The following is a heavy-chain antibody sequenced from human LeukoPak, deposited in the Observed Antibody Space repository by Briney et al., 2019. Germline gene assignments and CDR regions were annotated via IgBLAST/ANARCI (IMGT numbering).Heavy chain of an antibody. Sequence: GGSLRLSCAASGFTVSSNYMSWVRQAPGKGLEWVSSISSSSSYIYYADSVKGRFTISRDNAKNSLYLQMNSLRAEDTVVYYCARGVAAAGTDWGQGTLVTVSS. J-gene: IGHJ4*02. CDR2: ISSSSSYI. D-gene: IGHD6-13*01. CDR1: GFTVSSNY. V-gene: IGHV3-21*01. CDR3: ARGVAAAGTD.